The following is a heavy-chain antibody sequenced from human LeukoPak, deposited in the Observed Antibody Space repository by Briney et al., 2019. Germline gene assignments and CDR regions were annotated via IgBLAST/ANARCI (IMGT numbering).Heavy chain of an antibody. CDR2: IYTSGST. Sequence: SETLSLTCTVSGDSISSYYWTWIRQPAGKGLEWIGRIYTSGSTNYNPSLKSRVTMSVDTSKNQFSLKLSSVTAADTAVYYCARAKGSGWYGPNQQVDYWGQGTLVTVPS. J-gene: IGHJ4*02. CDR1: GDSISSYY. D-gene: IGHD6-19*01. V-gene: IGHV4-4*07. CDR3: ARAKGSGWYGPNQQVDY.